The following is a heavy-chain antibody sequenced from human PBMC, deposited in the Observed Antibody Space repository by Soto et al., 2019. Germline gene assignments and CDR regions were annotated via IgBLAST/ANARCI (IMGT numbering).Heavy chain of an antibody. V-gene: IGHV3-30-3*01. D-gene: IGHD3-22*01. J-gene: IGHJ4*02. CDR1: GFTFSSYA. CDR2: ISYDGSNK. CDR3: ARDPRGYDSSGSAFDY. Sequence: GGSLRLSCAASGFTFSSYAMHWVRQAPGKGLEWVAVISYDGSNKYYADSVKGRFTISRDNSKNTLYLQMNSLRAEDTAVYYCARDPRGYDSSGSAFDYWGQGTLVTVSS.